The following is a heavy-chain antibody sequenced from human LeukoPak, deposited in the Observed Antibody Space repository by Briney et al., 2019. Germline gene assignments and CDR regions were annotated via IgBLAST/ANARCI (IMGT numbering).Heavy chain of an antibody. V-gene: IGHV4-34*01. CDR1: GGSFSGYY. CDR3: AKKDRYSSGRAEYFQH. Sequence: SETLSLTCAVYGGSFSGYYWSWIRQPPGKGLEWIGEINHSGSTNYNPSLKSRVTISVDTSKNQFSLKLSSVTAADTAVYYCAKKDRYSSGRAEYFQHWGQGTLVTVSS. CDR2: INHSGST. D-gene: IGHD6-19*01. J-gene: IGHJ1*01.